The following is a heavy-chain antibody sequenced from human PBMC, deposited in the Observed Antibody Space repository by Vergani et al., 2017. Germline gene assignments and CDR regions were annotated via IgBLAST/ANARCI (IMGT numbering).Heavy chain of an antibody. V-gene: IGHV3-9*01. J-gene: IGHJ3*02. CDR3: AKEIRDYGDYQGGAFDI. Sequence: EVQLVESGGGLVQPGGSLRLSCAASRFTLSSYEMNWVRQAPGKGLEWVSGISWNSGSIGYADSVKGRFTISRDNAKNSLYLQMNSLRAEDTAVYYCAKEIRDYGDYQGGAFDIWGQGTMVTVSS. CDR2: ISWNSGSI. D-gene: IGHD4-17*01. CDR1: RFTLSSYE.